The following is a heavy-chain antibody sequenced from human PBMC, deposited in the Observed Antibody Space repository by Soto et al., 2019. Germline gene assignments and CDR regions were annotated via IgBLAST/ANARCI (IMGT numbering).Heavy chain of an antibody. CDR1: GGSISSGDYY. D-gene: IGHD1-26*01. CDR3: ARDRGASVYFDY. V-gene: IGHV4-30-4*01. Sequence: SETLSLTCTVSGGSISSGDYYWSWIRQPPGKGLEWIGYIYYSGSTYYNPSLKSRVTLSIDTSKNQFSLKLSSVAAADTAVYYCARDRGASVYFDYWGQGTVVTVSS. J-gene: IGHJ4*02. CDR2: IYYSGST.